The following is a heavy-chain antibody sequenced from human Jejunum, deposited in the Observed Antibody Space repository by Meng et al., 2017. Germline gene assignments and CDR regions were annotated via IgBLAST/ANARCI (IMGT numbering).Heavy chain of an antibody. CDR3: VRKYDNDGYYFGN. CDR2: ISYDGSNK. D-gene: IGHD3-22*01. V-gene: IGHV3-30*01. Sequence: GGSLRLSCAGSGFTSGNYAMHWVRQAPGKGLEWVAIISYDGSNKYYADSVKGRFTISRDNSKNPLYLQMNSLGAEDTAVYYCVRKYDNDGYYFGNWGQGTLVTVSS. CDR1: GFTSGNYA. J-gene: IGHJ4*02.